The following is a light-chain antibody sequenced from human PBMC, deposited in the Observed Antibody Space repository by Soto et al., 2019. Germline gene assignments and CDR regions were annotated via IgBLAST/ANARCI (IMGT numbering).Light chain of an antibody. CDR1: SGSIASNY. Sequence: NFMLTQPHSVSESPGKTVTISCTRSSGSIASNYVQWYQQRPGSAPTPVIYEDNERPSGVPDRFSGSIDSSSNSASLTISGLKTDDEADYYCQSYDSSNRWVFGGGTKLTVL. CDR3: QSYDSSNRWV. CDR2: EDN. J-gene: IGLJ3*02. V-gene: IGLV6-57*04.